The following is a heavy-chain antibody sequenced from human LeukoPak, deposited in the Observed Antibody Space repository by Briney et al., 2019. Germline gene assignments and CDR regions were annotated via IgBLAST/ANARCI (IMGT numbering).Heavy chain of an antibody. V-gene: IGHV4-38-2*01. CDR3: ASLLGDIVVVPAAMYSSSSYYFDY. D-gene: IGHD2-2*01. J-gene: IGHJ4*02. CDR2: IYHSGST. CDR1: GGSFSGYY. Sequence: SETLSLTCAVYGGSFSGYYWGWIRQPPGKGLEWIGSIYHSGSTYYNPSLKSRVTISVDTSKNQFSLKLSFVTAADTAVYYCASLLGDIVVVPAAMYSSSSYYFDYWGQGTLVTVSS.